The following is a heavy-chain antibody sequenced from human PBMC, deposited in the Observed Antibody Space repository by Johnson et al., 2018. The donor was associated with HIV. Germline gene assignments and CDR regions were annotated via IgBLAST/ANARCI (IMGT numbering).Heavy chain of an antibody. CDR2: ISYDGRNK. J-gene: IGHJ3*02. D-gene: IGHD1-26*01. V-gene: IGHV3-30*18. Sequence: QVQLVESGGGLVKPGGSLRLSCAASGFSFTNAWMSWVRQAPGKGLEWVAGISYDGRNKYHADSGNARFTISKDNSKHTLYLQMNSRRAEDTAVYYCAKSGFSGSYQGAYDIWGQGTMVTVSS. CDR1: GFSFTNAW. CDR3: AKSGFSGSYQGAYDI.